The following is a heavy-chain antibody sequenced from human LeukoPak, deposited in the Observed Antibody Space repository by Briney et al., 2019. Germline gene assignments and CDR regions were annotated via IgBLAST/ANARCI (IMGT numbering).Heavy chain of an antibody. Sequence: GGSLRLSCTASGFTFDDFAMHWVRQAPGKGLEWVSGFSWNSGSIAYADSVKGRFTISRDNAKNSLYLQMNSLRAEDTALYYCARHRAYSSSWYRDYFDYWGQGTLVTVSS. D-gene: IGHD6-13*01. V-gene: IGHV3-9*01. J-gene: IGHJ4*02. CDR2: FSWNSGSI. CDR1: GFTFDDFA. CDR3: ARHRAYSSSWYRDYFDY.